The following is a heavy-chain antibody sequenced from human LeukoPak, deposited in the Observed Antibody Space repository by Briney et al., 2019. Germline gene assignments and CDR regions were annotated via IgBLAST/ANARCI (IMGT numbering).Heavy chain of an antibody. CDR1: GGSISSYY. CDR2: IYYTGST. D-gene: IGHD2-8*01. V-gene: IGHV4-59*01. Sequence: SETLSLTCTVFGGSISSYYWNWIRQSPGKGLEWIGYIYYTGSTNYNPSLRSRVTISVDTSKNQFSLKLSSVNAADTAVYYCARKTNDWFDPWGQGTLVTVSS. CDR3: ARKTNDWFDP. J-gene: IGHJ5*02.